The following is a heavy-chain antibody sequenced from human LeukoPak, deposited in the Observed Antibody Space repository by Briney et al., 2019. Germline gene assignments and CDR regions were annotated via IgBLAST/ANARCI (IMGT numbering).Heavy chain of an antibody. D-gene: IGHD6-19*01. CDR1: GFTFSSYA. Sequence: PGGSLRLSCAASGFTFSSYAMSWVRQAPGKGLEWVSAISGSGGSTYYADSVKGRFTISRDNSKNTLYLQMNCLRAEDTAVYYCAKDGIAVAGTLGFDYWGQGTLVTVSS. V-gene: IGHV3-23*01. CDR2: ISGSGGST. CDR3: AKDGIAVAGTLGFDY. J-gene: IGHJ4*02.